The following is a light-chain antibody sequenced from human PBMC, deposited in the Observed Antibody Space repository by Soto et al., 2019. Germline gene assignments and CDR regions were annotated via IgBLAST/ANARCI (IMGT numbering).Light chain of an antibody. V-gene: IGKV1-5*01. CDR2: HVS. Sequence: DIQMTQSPSTLSASVGDRVTIACRASQTINNWLAWYQQKPGKAPKLLIYHVSTLESGVPSRFSGSGSGTEFTLTISSLQPDDFANYYCQQYNSYSPWTFGQGTKVDI. CDR3: QQYNSYSPWT. CDR1: QTINNW. J-gene: IGKJ1*01.